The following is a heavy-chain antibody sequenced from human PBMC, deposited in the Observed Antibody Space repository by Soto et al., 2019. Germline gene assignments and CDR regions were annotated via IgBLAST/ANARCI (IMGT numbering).Heavy chain of an antibody. D-gene: IGHD3-3*01. CDR3: ARARARAETHVTRLDP. J-gene: IGHJ5*02. V-gene: IGHV1-3*01. Sequence: QVHLVQSGAEVRKPGASVNLSCQASGYSFYKYDMHWVRQAPGQSLEWMGWINGGDGDTRYAQKFLGRLTFIRETVANAVFMALSSLGFEDTAVYFCARARARAETHVTRLDPWGQGTLVTVSS. CDR1: GYSFYKYD. CDR2: INGGDGDT.